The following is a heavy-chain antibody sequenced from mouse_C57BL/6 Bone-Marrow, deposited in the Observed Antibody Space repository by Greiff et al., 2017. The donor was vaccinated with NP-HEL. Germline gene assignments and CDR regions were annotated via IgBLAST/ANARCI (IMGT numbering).Heavy chain of an antibody. CDR1: GYTFTEYT. V-gene: IGHV1-62-2*01. CDR3: ARHEVHCCGSDPWFAY. D-gene: IGHD1-1*01. J-gene: IGHJ3*01. CDR2: FYPGSGSI. Sequence: QVQLQQSGAELVKPGASVKLSCKASGYTFTEYTIHWVKQRPGQGLEWIGWFYPGSGSIKYNEKFKDKATLTADKSSSTAYMELSRLTSEDSAVYFCARHEVHCCGSDPWFAYWGQGTLVTVSA.